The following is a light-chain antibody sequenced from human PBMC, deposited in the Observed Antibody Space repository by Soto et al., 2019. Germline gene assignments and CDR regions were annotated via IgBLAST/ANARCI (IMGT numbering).Light chain of an antibody. V-gene: IGLV2-14*01. Sequence: QSVLTQPASVSGSPGQSITISCTGTSSDVGAYDYVSWYQHRPGKAPQLIIYEVSNRPSGVSHRFSGSKSGNTASLSISGLQPEDEANYYCISYTTTSTWVFGGGTKVTVL. J-gene: IGLJ3*02. CDR1: SSDVGAYDY. CDR3: ISYTTTSTWV. CDR2: EVS.